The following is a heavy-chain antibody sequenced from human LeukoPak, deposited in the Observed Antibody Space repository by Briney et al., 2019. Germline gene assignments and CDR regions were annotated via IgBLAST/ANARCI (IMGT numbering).Heavy chain of an antibody. CDR1: GFTFDIYE. CDR2: ISSDRNVI. D-gene: IGHD4-11*01. V-gene: IGHV3-48*03. J-gene: IGHJ4*02. Sequence: GGSLRLSCAASGFTFDIYEMNWVRQAPGKGLEWISYISSDRNVIYYADSVKGRFTISRDNAKYSLYLQMNSLRAEDTAVYYCAGSKYPEPQDLNFWGQGTLVTVSS. CDR3: AGSKYPEPQDLNF.